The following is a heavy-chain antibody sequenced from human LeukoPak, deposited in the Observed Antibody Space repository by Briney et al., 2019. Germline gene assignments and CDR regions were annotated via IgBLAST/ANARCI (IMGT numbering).Heavy chain of an antibody. CDR1: GGSISSYY. CDR2: IYHTGST. Sequence: PAETLSLTCTVSGGSISSYYWSWIRQPPGKGLEWIANIYHTGSTNYNPSLSSRVTISIDTAKNQFSLKLTSVTAADTAVYYCARRGRNSSGWQDYLWGQGTLVTVSS. CDR3: ARRGRNSSGWQDYL. J-gene: IGHJ4*02. D-gene: IGHD6-25*01. V-gene: IGHV4-59*01.